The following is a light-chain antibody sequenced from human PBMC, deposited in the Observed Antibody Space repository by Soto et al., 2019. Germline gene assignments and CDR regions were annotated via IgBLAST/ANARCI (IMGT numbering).Light chain of an antibody. CDR3: QKYNNWPPEYT. CDR1: QSIGNY. CDR2: GAS. Sequence: ETVMTQSPATLSVSPGERATLSCRASQSIGNYLAWFQQKPGQSPRLLIYGASTRATGVSVRFSGAGSGTEFTLTISSLQSEDFAVYYCQKYNNWPPEYTFGQGTKLEIK. J-gene: IGKJ2*01. V-gene: IGKV3-15*01.